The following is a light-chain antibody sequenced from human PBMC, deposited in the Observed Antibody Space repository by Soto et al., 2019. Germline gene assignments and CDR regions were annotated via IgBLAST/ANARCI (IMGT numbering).Light chain of an antibody. J-gene: IGKJ5*01. CDR2: KVS. Sequence: DVVMTQSPLSLPVTLGQPVSMXXRSXRSLVYSEGDIYVSGVQQGPGTPPRXXCDKVSHRDSLGPDRFSGSGAGTDFTLKSSRVEAEDVGVYYCMQGSHAPSTFGQGTRLEI. CDR3: MQGSHAPST. CDR1: RSLVYSEGDIY. V-gene: IGKV2-30*01.